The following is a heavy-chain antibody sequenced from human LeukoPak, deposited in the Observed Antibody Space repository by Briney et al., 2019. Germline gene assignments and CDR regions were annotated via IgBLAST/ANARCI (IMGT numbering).Heavy chain of an antibody. Sequence: GGSLRLSCAASGFTVSSKYMNWVRQAPGKGLEWVSVIYKSGCTYYSDSVKGRFTISRDNSRNILHLQMSSLKAEDTAIYYCAREDDDSTGYYHPIVYWGQGTLVTVSS. V-gene: IGHV3-66*01. J-gene: IGHJ4*02. CDR1: GFTVSSKY. CDR2: IYKSGCT. D-gene: IGHD3-22*01. CDR3: AREDDDSTGYYHPIVY.